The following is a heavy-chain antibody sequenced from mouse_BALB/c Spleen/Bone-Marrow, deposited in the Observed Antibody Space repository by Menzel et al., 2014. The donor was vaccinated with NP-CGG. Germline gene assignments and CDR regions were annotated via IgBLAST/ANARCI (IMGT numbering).Heavy chain of an antibody. CDR1: GFNIKDTY. D-gene: IGHD1-1*01. CDR2: IDPANGNT. V-gene: IGHV14-3*02. J-gene: IGHJ3*01. CDR3: ANYYYGSSLFAY. Sequence: VQLKHSGAELVKPGASVKLSCTASGFNIKDTYMHWVKQRPEQGLELIGRIDPANGNTKYDPKFQGKATITADTSSNTAYLQLSSQTSEDTAVYYCANYYYGSSLFAYWGQGTLVTVSA.